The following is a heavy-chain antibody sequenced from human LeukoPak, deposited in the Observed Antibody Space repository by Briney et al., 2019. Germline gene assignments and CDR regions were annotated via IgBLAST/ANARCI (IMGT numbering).Heavy chain of an antibody. J-gene: IGHJ4*02. V-gene: IGHV1-3*01. D-gene: IGHD2-21*01. CDR1: GYTFTNYA. Sequence: ASVKVSCKASGYTFTNYAMNWVRQAPGQRLEWMGWINADNGKTKSSQRFQDRVTITRDTSASTAYMELNSLRSEDTAVYYCARGIWSSHNKDYYFDYWGQGSLVTVSS. CDR3: ARGIWSSHNKDYYFDY. CDR2: INADNGKT.